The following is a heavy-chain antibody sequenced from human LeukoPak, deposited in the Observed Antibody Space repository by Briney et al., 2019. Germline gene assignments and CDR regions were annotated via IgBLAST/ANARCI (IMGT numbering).Heavy chain of an antibody. CDR2: ISGSGGNT. D-gene: IGHD1-26*01. V-gene: IGHV3-23*01. CDR3: AKSGGSYSYWYFDL. CDR1: GFTSSNYA. J-gene: IGHJ2*01. Sequence: PGGSLRLSCAASGFTSSNYAMSWVRQAPGKGVEWVSAISGSGGNTYYADSVKGRFTISRDNSKNTLNLQMNSLRAEDTAIYYCAKSGGSYSYWYFDLWGRGTLVTVSS.